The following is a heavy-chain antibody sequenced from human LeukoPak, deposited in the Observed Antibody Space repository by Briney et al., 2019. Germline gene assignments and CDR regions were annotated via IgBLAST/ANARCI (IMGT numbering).Heavy chain of an antibody. CDR2: IYYSGST. D-gene: IGHD4-17*01. CDR3: ARGYGNHDAFDI. CDR1: GGSISSGGYY. Sequence: SETPSLTCTVSGGSISSGGYYWSWIRQHPGKGLEWIGYIYYSGSTYYNPSLKNRVTISVDTSKNQFSLKLSSVTAADTAVYYCARGYGNHDAFDIWGQGTMVTVSS. J-gene: IGHJ3*02. V-gene: IGHV4-31*03.